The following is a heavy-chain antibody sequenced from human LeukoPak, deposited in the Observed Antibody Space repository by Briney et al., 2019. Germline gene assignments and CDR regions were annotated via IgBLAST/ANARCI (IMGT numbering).Heavy chain of an antibody. J-gene: IGHJ4*02. V-gene: IGHV1-69*01. Sequence: SVKVSCKASGGTFSSYAISWVRQAPGQGLEWMGGIIPIFGTANYAQKFQGRVTITADESTSTAYMELSSLRSEDTAVYYCARAPLLAAAGTQGFDYWGQGTLVTVSS. CDR3: ARAPLLAAAGTQGFDY. CDR1: GGTFSSYA. D-gene: IGHD6-13*01. CDR2: IIPIFGTA.